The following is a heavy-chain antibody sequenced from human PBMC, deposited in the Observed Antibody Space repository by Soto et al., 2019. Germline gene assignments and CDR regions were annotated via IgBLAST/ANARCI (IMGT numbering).Heavy chain of an antibody. CDR2: IYFSGST. CDR1: GGSVRSGSYY. D-gene: IGHD1-1*01. V-gene: IGHV4-61*01. Sequence: SETLSLTCSVSGGSVRSGSYYWSWIRQPPGKGLEWIGYIYFSGSTDYNPSLKSRVTISVDTSKNQFSLKLSSLTAADTAVYYCARERTGVPTFFGYWGEVTLVTVSS. J-gene: IGHJ4*02. CDR3: ARERTGVPTFFGY.